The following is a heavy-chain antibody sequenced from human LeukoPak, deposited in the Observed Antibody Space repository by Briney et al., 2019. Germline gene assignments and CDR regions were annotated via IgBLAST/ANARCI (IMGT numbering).Heavy chain of an antibody. J-gene: IGHJ4*02. D-gene: IGHD6-19*01. Sequence: GGSLRLSCAASGFTFSSYSMNWVRQAPGKGLEWVSSISSSSSYIYYADSVKGRFTISRDNAKNSLYLQMNSLRAEDTAVYYCAKGHIAVAAPSDYWGQGTLVTISS. CDR2: ISSSSSYI. V-gene: IGHV3-21*04. CDR1: GFTFSSYS. CDR3: AKGHIAVAAPSDY.